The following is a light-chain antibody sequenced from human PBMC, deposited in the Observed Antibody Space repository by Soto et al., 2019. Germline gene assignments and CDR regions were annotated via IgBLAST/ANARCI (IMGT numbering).Light chain of an antibody. CDR3: LLFTTYPHA. Sequence: AIQLTQSPSSLSASIGDRVTITCRARQGIGSALAWYQQAPGNAPKLLIFDASTLENGVPSRFSGGGSGTDFTLTISSLHPEDFAPYSCLLFTTYPHAFGGGTNVAIK. J-gene: IGKJ4*01. CDR1: QGIGSA. V-gene: IGKV1-13*02. CDR2: DAS.